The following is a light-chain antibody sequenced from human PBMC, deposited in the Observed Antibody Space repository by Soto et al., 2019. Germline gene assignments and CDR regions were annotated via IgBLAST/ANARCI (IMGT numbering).Light chain of an antibody. CDR3: CSYAGRSTWV. CDR2: EGS. Sequence: QSALTQPASVSGSPGQSTTISCTGTSSDVGGYNYVSWYQQHPGKAPKLMIYEGSKRPSGVSNRFSGSKSGNTASLTISGLQAEDEGDYYCCSYAGRSTWVFGGGTKLTVL. CDR1: SSDVGGYNY. V-gene: IGLV2-23*01. J-gene: IGLJ3*02.